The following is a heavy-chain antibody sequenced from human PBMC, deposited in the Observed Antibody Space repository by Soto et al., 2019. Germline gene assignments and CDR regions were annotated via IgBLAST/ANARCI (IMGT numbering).Heavy chain of an antibody. V-gene: IGHV3-30*18. CDR2: ISYDGSNT. CDR3: AKKVNDIGAAGREADY. D-gene: IGHD6-13*01. Sequence: QVQLVESGGGVVQPGRYLRLSCAASGFTFSSYGIHWVRQAPGKGLEWVAVISYDGSNTYYADSVKGRFIISRDNSKNTVYLQMNSLRTEDTAVYYCAKKVNDIGAAGREADYWGQGTLVTVSS. J-gene: IGHJ4*02. CDR1: GFTFSSYG.